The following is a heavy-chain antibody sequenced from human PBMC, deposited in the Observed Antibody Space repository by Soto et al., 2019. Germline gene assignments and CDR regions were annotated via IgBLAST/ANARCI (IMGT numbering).Heavy chain of an antibody. V-gene: IGHV4-59*08. CDR2: IYYAGST. CDR1: GDSLHSYY. Sequence: PSETLSLTCSVSGDSLHSYYWSWIWQPPGKGLEWVGYIYYAGSTTYNPSLKSRITISLDTSKNQFSLELTSVTAADTAVYYCARLGGYYQALSAWGQGILVTVSS. D-gene: IGHD3-3*01. CDR3: ARLGGYYQALSA. J-gene: IGHJ5*02.